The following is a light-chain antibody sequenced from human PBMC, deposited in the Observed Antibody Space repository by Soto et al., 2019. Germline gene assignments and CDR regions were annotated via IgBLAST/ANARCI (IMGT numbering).Light chain of an antibody. Sequence: EIVMTQSPATLSVSPGERATLSCRASQSVSSNLAWYQLKPGQTPRLLIHDASTRATGIPARFSGSGSGTEFTLTISSLQYEDFALYYCHQYNNWPPLTFGGGTKVEIK. CDR3: HQYNNWPPLT. J-gene: IGKJ4*01. CDR2: DAS. V-gene: IGKV3-15*01. CDR1: QSVSSN.